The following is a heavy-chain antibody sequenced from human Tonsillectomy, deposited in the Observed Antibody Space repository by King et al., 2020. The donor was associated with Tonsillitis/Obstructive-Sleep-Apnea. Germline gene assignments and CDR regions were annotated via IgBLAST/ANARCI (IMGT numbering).Heavy chain of an antibody. Sequence: QLQESGPRLVKPSETLSLTCTVSGGSTSNYYWSWLRQPVGKGLEWVGRLYTGGSTNYNPSLESRVSMSVDTSKNQISLKLTSVTAADRAVYYCARGTLYWYFDLWGRGTLVTVSS. CDR3: ARGTLYWYFDL. CDR2: LYTGGST. CDR1: GGSTSNYY. V-gene: IGHV4-4*07. J-gene: IGHJ2*01.